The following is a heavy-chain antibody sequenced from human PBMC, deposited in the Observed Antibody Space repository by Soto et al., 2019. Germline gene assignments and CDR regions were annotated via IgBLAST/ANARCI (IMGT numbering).Heavy chain of an antibody. Sequence: EVQLLESGGGLVQPGGSLRLSCAASGFTFSSYAMSWVRQAPGKGLEWVSAISGSGGSTYYADSVKGRFTISRDNSKNTLYLQMNSLRAEDTAVYYCAKDILWFGELLSPSFDYWVQGTLVTVSS. J-gene: IGHJ4*02. D-gene: IGHD3-10*01. V-gene: IGHV3-23*01. CDR2: ISGSGGST. CDR1: GFTFSSYA. CDR3: AKDILWFGELLSPSFDY.